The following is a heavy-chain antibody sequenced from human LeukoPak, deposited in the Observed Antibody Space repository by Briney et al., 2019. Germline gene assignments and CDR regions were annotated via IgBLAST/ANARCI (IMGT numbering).Heavy chain of an antibody. CDR1: GFTFSNYW. CDR2: INQDGNDK. Sequence: GGSLRLSCAASGFTFSNYWMTWVCQARGKGLEWVANINQDGNDKYYVDSVKGRFTISRDNTKSSLFLQMNSLRAEDTAVYYCAVTWTRGDHWGQGTLVTVSS. D-gene: IGHD2-21*01. J-gene: IGHJ4*02. V-gene: IGHV3-7*03. CDR3: AVTWTRGDH.